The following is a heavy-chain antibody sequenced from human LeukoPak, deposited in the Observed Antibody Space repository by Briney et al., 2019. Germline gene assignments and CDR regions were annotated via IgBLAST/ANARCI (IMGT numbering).Heavy chain of an antibody. CDR2: ISAYNGNT. J-gene: IGHJ3*02. CDR3: ASRHPIAAAALDAFDI. CDR1: GYTFTSYG. D-gene: IGHD6-13*01. Sequence: ASVKVSCKASGYTFTSYGISWVRQAPGQGLEWMGWISAYNGNTKYAQKLQGRVTMTTDTSTSTGYMELRSLRSDDTAVYYCASRHPIAAAALDAFDIWGQGTMVTVSS. V-gene: IGHV1-18*01.